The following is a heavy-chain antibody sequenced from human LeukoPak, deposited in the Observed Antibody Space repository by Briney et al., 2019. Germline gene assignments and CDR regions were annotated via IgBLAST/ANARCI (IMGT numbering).Heavy chain of an antibody. J-gene: IGHJ2*01. D-gene: IGHD3-22*01. CDR2: ISSSSSYI. CDR3: ARGLYYYDSSGYPSSWYFDL. V-gene: IGHV3-21*01. Sequence: GGSLRLSCAASGFTFSSYSMTWVRQAPGKRLEWVSSISSSSSYIYYADSVKGRFTISRDNAKNSLYLQMNSLRAEDTAVYYCARGLYYYDSSGYPSSWYFDLWGRGTLVTVSS. CDR1: GFTFSSYS.